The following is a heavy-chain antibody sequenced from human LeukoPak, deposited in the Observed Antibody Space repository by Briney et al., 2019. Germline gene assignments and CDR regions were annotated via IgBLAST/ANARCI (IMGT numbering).Heavy chain of an antibody. V-gene: IGHV4-59*01. CDR1: GGSISSYY. J-gene: IGHJ4*02. D-gene: IGHD5-24*01. Sequence: PSETLSLTCTVSGGSISSYYWNWIRQPPGKGLEWIGYIYYSGSTNYNPSLKSRVTISVDTSKNQFSLKLSSVTAADTAVYYCARAGWDGYNFLPDYWGQGTLVTVSS. CDR2: IYYSGST. CDR3: ARAGWDGYNFLPDY.